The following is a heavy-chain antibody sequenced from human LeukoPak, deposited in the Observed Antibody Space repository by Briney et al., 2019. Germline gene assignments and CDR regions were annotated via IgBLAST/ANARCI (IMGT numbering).Heavy chain of an antibody. Sequence: GGSLRLSCAASGFTFSSYAMSWVRQAPGKGLEWVSAISGSGGSTYYADSVKGRFTISRDNSKNTLYLQMNSLRAEDTAVYYCAKDLDSRWIQLTNRFDPWGQGTLVTVSS. J-gene: IGHJ5*02. D-gene: IGHD5-18*01. CDR1: GFTFSSYA. V-gene: IGHV3-23*01. CDR3: AKDLDSRWIQLTNRFDP. CDR2: ISGSGGST.